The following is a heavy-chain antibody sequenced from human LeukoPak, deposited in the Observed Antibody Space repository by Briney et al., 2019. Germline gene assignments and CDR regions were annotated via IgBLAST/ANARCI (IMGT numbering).Heavy chain of an antibody. V-gene: IGHV4-59*01. Sequence: SEALSLTCTVSGGSISSYYWSWIRQPPGKGLEWIGYIYYSGSTNYNPSLKSRVTISVDTSKNQFSLKLSSVTAADTAVYYCARGRMRHWQDYYYGMDVWGQGTTVTVSS. J-gene: IGHJ6*02. CDR1: GGSISSYY. CDR2: IYYSGST. CDR3: ARGRMRHWQDYYYGMDV. D-gene: IGHD3-3*02.